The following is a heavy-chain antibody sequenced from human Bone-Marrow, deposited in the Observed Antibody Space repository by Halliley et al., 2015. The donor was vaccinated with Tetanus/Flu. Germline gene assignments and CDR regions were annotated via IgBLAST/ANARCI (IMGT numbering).Heavy chain of an antibody. Sequence: EWVSYISSSDGTVYYADSVKGRFTISRDNAKNSLYLQVNSLRDEDTAVYYCARDLGYSTTLDYWGQGTLVTVSS. CDR3: ARDLGYSTTLDY. CDR2: ISSSDGTV. D-gene: IGHD4-4*01. V-gene: IGHV3-48*02. J-gene: IGHJ4*02.